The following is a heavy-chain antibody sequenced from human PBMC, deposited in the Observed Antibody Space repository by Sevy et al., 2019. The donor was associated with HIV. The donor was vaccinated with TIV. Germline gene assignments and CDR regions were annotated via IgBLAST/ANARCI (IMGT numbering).Heavy chain of an antibody. V-gene: IGHV3-21*01. Sequence: GGSLRLSCAASGFTIRTYNMNWVRQAPGKGLEWVSSISSSSTYIYYADSVKRRFTISRDNAKNSLYLQMSSLRAEDTAVYYCARDLVIPATTDYFYYGMDVWGQGTTVTVSS. D-gene: IGHD2-15*01. CDR3: ARDLVIPATTDYFYYGMDV. J-gene: IGHJ6*02. CDR2: ISSSSTYI. CDR1: GFTIRTYN.